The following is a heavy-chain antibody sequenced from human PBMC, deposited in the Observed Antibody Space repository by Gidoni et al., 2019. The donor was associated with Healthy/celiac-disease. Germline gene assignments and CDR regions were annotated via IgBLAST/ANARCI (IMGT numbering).Heavy chain of an antibody. Sequence: QLQLQAPGSGLVKPSQTLSLTCAVSGGSTSSGGYSWSWIRQPPGKGLEWIGYIYHSGSTYYNPSLKSRVTISVDRSKNQFSLKLSSVTAADTAVYYCARYMVQGGNWFDPWGQGTLVTVSS. D-gene: IGHD1-1*01. CDR2: IYHSGST. V-gene: IGHV4-30-2*01. J-gene: IGHJ5*02. CDR1: GGSTSSGGYS. CDR3: ARYMVQGGNWFDP.